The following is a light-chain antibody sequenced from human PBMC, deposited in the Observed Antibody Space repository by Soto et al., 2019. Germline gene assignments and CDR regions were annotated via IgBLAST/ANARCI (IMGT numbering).Light chain of an antibody. CDR2: GIS. CDR1: QSVSSF. J-gene: IGKJ1*01. CDR3: QQYVTSSPRT. Sequence: EIVLTQSPAILSLSPGERANLSCRASQSVSSFLAWYQQKPGQAPRLLMYGISRRATGIPDRFSGSGSGTDFTLTITRLEPEDFAVYYCQQYVTSSPRTVGQGTKVDI. V-gene: IGKV3-20*01.